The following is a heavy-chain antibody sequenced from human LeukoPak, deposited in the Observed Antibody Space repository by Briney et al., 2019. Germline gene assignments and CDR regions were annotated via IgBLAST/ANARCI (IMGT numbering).Heavy chain of an antibody. J-gene: IGHJ4*02. D-gene: IGHD3-9*01. CDR1: GFTFSSYS. Sequence: GGSLRLSCAGSGFTFSSYSMNWVRQAPGKGLEWVSSIGSSSSYIYYADSMKGRFTISRDNAKNSLYLQMNSLRAEDTAVYYCARADYDILTGYSIWGQGTLVTVSS. CDR3: ARADYDILTGYSI. CDR2: IGSSSSYI. V-gene: IGHV3-21*01.